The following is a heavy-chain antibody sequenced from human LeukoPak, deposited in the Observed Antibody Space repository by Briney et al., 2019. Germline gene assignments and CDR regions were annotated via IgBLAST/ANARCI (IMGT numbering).Heavy chain of an antibody. J-gene: IGHJ4*02. Sequence: PGGSLRLSCAASGFTLSSYSMNWVRQTPGKGLEWVSSISSSSSYIYYADSVKGRFTISRDNSKNTLYLQMNSLRAEDTAVYYCAKGPWLAYPYYFDYWGQGTLVTVSS. CDR3: AKGPWLAYPYYFDY. D-gene: IGHD6-19*01. V-gene: IGHV3-21*04. CDR1: GFTLSSYS. CDR2: ISSSSSYI.